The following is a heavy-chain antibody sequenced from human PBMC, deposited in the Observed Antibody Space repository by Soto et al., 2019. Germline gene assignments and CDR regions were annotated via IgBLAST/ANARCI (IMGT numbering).Heavy chain of an antibody. Sequence: GGSLRLSCAASGFTFSSYAMSWVRQAPGKGLEWVSAISGSGGSTYYADSVKGRFTISRDNSKNTLYLQMNSLRAEDTAVYYCAFGLFGGKGGSGAGFYYYYYGMDVWGQGTTVTVSS. D-gene: IGHD3-16*01. CDR1: GFTFSSYA. CDR3: AFGLFGGKGGSGAGFYYYYYGMDV. J-gene: IGHJ6*02. V-gene: IGHV3-23*01. CDR2: ISGSGGST.